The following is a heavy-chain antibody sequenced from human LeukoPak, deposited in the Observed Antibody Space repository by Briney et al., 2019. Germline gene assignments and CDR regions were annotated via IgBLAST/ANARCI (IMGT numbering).Heavy chain of an antibody. CDR2: IDSSSSTI. D-gene: IGHD3-10*01. V-gene: IGHV3-48*01. Sequence: RTGGSLRLSCAASAFTFSFYSMKWVRHTPGKWRGWVAYIDSSSSTIYYADSVKGRFTISRDNAKKSLHLQMNSLRAEDTAVYYCARVRNYGSGSDYYHYMDVWGKGTTVTVSS. CDR3: ARVRNYGSGSDYYHYMDV. CDR1: AFTFSFYS. J-gene: IGHJ6*03.